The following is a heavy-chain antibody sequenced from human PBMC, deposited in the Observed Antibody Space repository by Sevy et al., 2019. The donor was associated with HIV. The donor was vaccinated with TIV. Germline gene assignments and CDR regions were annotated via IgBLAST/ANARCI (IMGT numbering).Heavy chain of an antibody. Sequence: GGSLRLSCAASGFTFSSYSMNWVRQAPGKGLEWVSSISSSSSYRYYADSGKGRFTISRDNAKPSLFLQMNSLRAEDTAVYYCARGYSNYLIDYWGQGTLVTVSS. CDR1: GFTFSSYS. J-gene: IGHJ4*02. V-gene: IGHV3-21*01. D-gene: IGHD4-4*01. CDR3: ARGYSNYLIDY. CDR2: ISSSSSYR.